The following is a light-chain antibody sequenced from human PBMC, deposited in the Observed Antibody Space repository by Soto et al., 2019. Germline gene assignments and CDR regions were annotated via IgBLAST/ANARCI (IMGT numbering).Light chain of an antibody. CDR1: QSVSSSY. Sequence: EIVLTQSPGTLSLSPGERATLSCRASQSVSSSYLAWYQQKPGQAPRVLIYGASSRATGIPDRFSGSGSGTAFTLTISRLETEDFAVDYGQQYANSPPTCGQGTKVEIK. J-gene: IGKJ1*01. CDR2: GAS. CDR3: QQYANSPPT. V-gene: IGKV3-20*01.